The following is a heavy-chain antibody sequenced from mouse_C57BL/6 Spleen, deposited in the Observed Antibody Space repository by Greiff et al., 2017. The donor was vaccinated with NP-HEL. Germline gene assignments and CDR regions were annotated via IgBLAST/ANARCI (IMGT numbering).Heavy chain of an antibody. J-gene: IGHJ2*01. D-gene: IGHD1-1*01. V-gene: IGHV5-17*01. CDR2: ISSGSSTI. Sequence: EVKVEESGGGLVKPGGSLKLSCAASGFTFSDYGMHWVRQAPEKGLEWVAYISSGSSTIYYADTVKGRFTISRDNAKNTLFLQMTSLRSEDTAMYYCASSSYHYCDYWGQGTTLTVSS. CDR1: GFTFSDYG. CDR3: ASSSYHYCDY.